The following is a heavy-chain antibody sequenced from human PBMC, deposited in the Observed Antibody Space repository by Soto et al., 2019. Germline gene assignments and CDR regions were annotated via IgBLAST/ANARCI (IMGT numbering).Heavy chain of an antibody. CDR1: GGSISSYY. CDR3: ARTTEKDGKEGLDY. Sequence: SETLSLTCTVSGGSISSYYWSWIRQPPGKGLEWIGYIYYSGYTNYKVSLKSRLTMSVDMPNNQFSLKLNSLTAADTAVYYCARTTEKDGKEGLDYWGQGTQVTVSS. V-gene: IGHV4-59*01. CDR2: IYYSGYT. J-gene: IGHJ4*02. D-gene: IGHD4-4*01.